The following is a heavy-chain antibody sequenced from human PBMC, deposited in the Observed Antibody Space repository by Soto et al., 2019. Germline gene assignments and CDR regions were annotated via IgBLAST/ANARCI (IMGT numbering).Heavy chain of an antibody. CDR1: GFTFSSYA. CDR3: ANRIIVGATRAIDY. Sequence: GGSLRLSCAASGFTFSSYAMSWVRQAPGKGLEWVSAISGSGGSTYYADSVKGRFTISRDNSKNTLYLQMNSLRAEDTAVYYCANRIIVGATRAIDYSGQGTLVTVST. CDR2: ISGSGGST. D-gene: IGHD1-26*01. J-gene: IGHJ4*02. V-gene: IGHV3-23*01.